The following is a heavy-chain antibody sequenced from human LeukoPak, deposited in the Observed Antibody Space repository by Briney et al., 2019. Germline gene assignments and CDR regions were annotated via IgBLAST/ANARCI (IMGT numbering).Heavy chain of an antibody. CDR2: INHSGST. V-gene: IGHV4-34*01. D-gene: IGHD2-2*02. J-gene: IGHJ6*03. CDR3: ARRRYCSSISCYTNPSRFYYYYYMDV. CDR1: GGSISGYY. Sequence: PSETLSLTCAVYGGSISGYYWSWIRQPPGKGLEWIGEINHSGSTNYNPSLKSRVTISVDTSKNQFSLKLSSVTAADTAVYYCARRRYCSSISCYTNPSRFYYYYYMDVWGKGTTVTVSS.